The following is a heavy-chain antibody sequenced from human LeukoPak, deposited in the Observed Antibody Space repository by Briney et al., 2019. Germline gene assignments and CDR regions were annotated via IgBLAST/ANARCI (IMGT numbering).Heavy chain of an antibody. D-gene: IGHD6-19*01. V-gene: IGHV4-59*02. J-gene: IGHJ4*02. CDR1: GGSVSSYY. CDR3: ARDLGGSGWYFFDY. CDR2: IYYSVSA. Sequence: PSETLSLTCTVSGGSVSSYYWTWIRQPPGKGLEWIGYIYYSVSANYNPSLKSRVTISVDTSKNQFSLKLSSVTAADTAVYYCARDLGGSGWYFFDYWGQGTLVTVSS.